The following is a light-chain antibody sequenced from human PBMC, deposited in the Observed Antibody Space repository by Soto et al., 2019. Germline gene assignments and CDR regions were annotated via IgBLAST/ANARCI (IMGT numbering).Light chain of an antibody. CDR1: QTIRGY. CDR2: KAS. J-gene: IGKJ1*01. V-gene: IGKV1-5*03. CDR3: QHYDAYSTWT. Sequence: DIQITQSPATLSATVGDRVTITCRASQTIRGYLAWYQQKPGKAPKLLIYKASTLESGVPSRFSGSGSGTEFTLTISSLQPDDFATYYYQHYDAYSTWTFGQGTKVDIK.